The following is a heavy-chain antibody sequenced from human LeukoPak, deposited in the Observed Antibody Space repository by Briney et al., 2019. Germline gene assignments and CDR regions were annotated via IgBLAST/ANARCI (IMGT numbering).Heavy chain of an antibody. CDR2: VHYSGST. J-gene: IGHJ4*02. CDR1: GGTISSYY. V-gene: IGHV4-59*08. D-gene: IGHD6-19*01. CDR3: ARWYSSGWAFDY. Sequence: SETLSLTCTGSGGTISSYYWNWIRQPPGKGLEWIGYVHYSGSTKYNPSLKSRVTISVDTSKNQFSLKLSSVIAADTAVYYCARWYSSGWAFDYWGQGTLVTVSS.